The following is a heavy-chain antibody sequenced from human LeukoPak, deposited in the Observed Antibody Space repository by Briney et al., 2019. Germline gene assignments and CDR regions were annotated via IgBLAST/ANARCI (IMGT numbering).Heavy chain of an antibody. V-gene: IGHV1-69*06. CDR1: GGTFSSYA. D-gene: IGHD4-17*01. J-gene: IGHJ6*03. CDR2: IIPIFGTA. Sequence: SVKVSCKASGGTFSSYAISWVRQAPGQGLEWMGGIIPIFGTANYAQKFQGRVTITADKSTSTAYMELSSLRSEDTAVYYCARVLRDYGDTYHYYYYMDVWGKGTTVTVSS. CDR3: ARVLRDYGDTYHYYYYMDV.